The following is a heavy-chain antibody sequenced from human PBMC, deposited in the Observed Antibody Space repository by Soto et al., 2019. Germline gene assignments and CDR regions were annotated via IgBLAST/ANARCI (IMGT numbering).Heavy chain of an antibody. J-gene: IGHJ4*02. V-gene: IGHV4-34*02. CDR2: INHSGST. CDR3: AVNIVATISALDV. Sequence: QVQLQQWGAGLLKPSETLSLTCAVYGESFSGYYWSWIRQPPGKGLEWIGEINHSGSTNYNPSLKSRANMSVDTSKNQFSLKLSSVNAADTAMYYWAVNIVATISALDVWGQGTLVTVSS. CDR1: GESFSGYY. D-gene: IGHD5-12*01.